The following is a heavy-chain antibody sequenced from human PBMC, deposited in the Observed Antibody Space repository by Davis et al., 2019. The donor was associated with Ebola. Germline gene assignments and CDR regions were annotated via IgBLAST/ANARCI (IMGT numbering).Heavy chain of an antibody. Sequence: SETLSLTCAVSGGSISSSNWWSWIRQPPGKGLEWIGSIYYSGSTYYNPSLKSRVTISVDTSKNQFSLKLSSVTAADTAVYYCARGLYGRRLRFWGQGTLVTVSS. CDR1: GGSISSSNW. CDR2: IYYSGST. CDR3: ARGLYGRRLRF. D-gene: IGHD3-10*01. J-gene: IGHJ4*02. V-gene: IGHV4-39*01.